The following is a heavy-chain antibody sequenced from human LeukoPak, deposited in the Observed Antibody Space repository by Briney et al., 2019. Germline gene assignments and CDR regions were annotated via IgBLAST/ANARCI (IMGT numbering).Heavy chain of an antibody. Sequence: PSETLSLTCTVSGGSISSYYWSWIRQPPGKGLEWIGCFYYSGNTHSNPSLKSRVTISVDTSKNQFSLKLMSVTAADTAVYYCATVRPENSGSYYRDYWGQGTLVTVSS. V-gene: IGHV4-59*08. J-gene: IGHJ4*02. CDR3: ATVRPENSGSYYRDY. D-gene: IGHD1-26*01. CDR2: FYYSGNT. CDR1: GGSISSYY.